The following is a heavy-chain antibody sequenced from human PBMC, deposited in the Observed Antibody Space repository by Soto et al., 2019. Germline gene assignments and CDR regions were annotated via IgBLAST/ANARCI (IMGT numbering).Heavy chain of an antibody. V-gene: IGHV1-8*01. CDR1: GYTFTSYD. J-gene: IGHJ6*02. Sequence: QVQLVQSGAEVKKPGASVKVSCKASGYTFTSYDINRVRQATGQGLEWMGWMNPNSGNTGYAQKFQGRVTMTRNTSISTAYMELSSLRSEDTAVYYCARWDSSIFYYGMDVWGQGTTVTVSS. CDR3: ARWDSSIFYYGMDV. CDR2: MNPNSGNT. D-gene: IGHD6-6*01.